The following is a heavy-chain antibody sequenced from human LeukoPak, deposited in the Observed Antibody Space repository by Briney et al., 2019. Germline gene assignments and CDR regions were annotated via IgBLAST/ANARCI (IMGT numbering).Heavy chain of an antibody. J-gene: IGHJ1*01. Sequence: RASVKVCCKASGGTFSGYAFSWVRQAPGQGLEWMGGIIPMFGRTNYAQTFQGRVTITADESTSTAYMELTSLRSDDTAVYYCARDQGLWFGELLPHGEYFQHWGQGTLVTVSS. CDR1: GGTFSGYA. V-gene: IGHV1-69*13. D-gene: IGHD3-10*01. CDR3: ARDQGLWFGELLPHGEYFQH. CDR2: IIPMFGRT.